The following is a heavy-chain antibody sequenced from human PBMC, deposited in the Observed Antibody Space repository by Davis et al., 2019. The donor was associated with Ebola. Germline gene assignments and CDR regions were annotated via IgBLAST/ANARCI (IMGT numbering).Heavy chain of an antibody. J-gene: IGHJ5*02. CDR1: GYTFTSYG. CDR2: INPNSGGT. D-gene: IGHD3-10*01. V-gene: IGHV1-2*06. CDR3: ARDRAIMLRGATDGGWFDP. Sequence: ASVKVSCKASGYTFTSYGISWVRQAPGQGLEWMGRINPNSGGTNLAQKFQGRVTMTRDTSIGTAYMELSRLRSDDTAVYYCARDRAIMLRGATDGGWFDPWGQGTLVTVSS.